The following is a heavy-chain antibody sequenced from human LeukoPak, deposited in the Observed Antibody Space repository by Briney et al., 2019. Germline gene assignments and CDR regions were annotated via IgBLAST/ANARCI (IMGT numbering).Heavy chain of an antibody. CDR3: ARGPSFSNSLYYYYYYMDV. D-gene: IGHD4-11*01. J-gene: IGHJ6*03. CDR2: ISPYNGDT. Sequence: GASVKVSFKASGYTFTTYGISWVRQAPGQGLEWMGWISPYNGDTNYAQKLQGRVTMTTDTSTSTAYMELRSLRADDTAVYFCARGPSFSNSLYYYYYYMDVWAKGTADTVSS. V-gene: IGHV1-18*01. CDR1: GYTFTTYG.